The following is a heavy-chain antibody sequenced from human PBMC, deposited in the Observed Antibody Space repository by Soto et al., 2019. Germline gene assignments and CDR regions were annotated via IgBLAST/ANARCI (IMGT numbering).Heavy chain of an antibody. Sequence: EVQLVESGGGLIQPGGSLRLSCAASGFTVSNNYMSWVRQTPGKGLEWVSLIYSGGSTFYADSVKGRFTISRDNSKNTLFLQMNSLRAEDTAVYSCVRDYYDSAIDFWGQGTMVTVSS. J-gene: IGHJ3*01. V-gene: IGHV3-53*01. D-gene: IGHD3-10*01. CDR3: VRDYYDSAIDF. CDR1: GFTVSNNY. CDR2: IYSGGST.